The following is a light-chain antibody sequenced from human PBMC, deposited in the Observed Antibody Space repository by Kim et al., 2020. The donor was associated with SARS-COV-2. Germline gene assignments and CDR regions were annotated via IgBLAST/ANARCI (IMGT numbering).Light chain of an antibody. V-gene: IGLV1-44*01. CDR1: MYKVGNNP. Sequence: GQTATIACSGQMYKVGNNPVTWFQQVPGTAPKLLMSDDNQRPSGVPDRFSASKSGTSASLAISGLQSEDEAVYYCGSWDDSLSGRVFGGGTQLTVL. CDR3: GSWDDSLSGRV. J-gene: IGLJ3*02. CDR2: DDN.